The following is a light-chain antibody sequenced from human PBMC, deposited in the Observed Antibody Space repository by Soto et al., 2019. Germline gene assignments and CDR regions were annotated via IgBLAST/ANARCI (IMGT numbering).Light chain of an antibody. CDR3: QQYRRFSWT. V-gene: IGKV1-5*03. Sequence: DILMTQSPSTLSSSVGDRVTLSCRASQSIDKWLAWYQQKPGKAPKLLIYKTSILHSGVPSRFSGSGSGTEFTLTISSLQPDDVGSYFCQQYRRFSWTFGQGTKVEMK. J-gene: IGKJ1*01. CDR2: KTS. CDR1: QSIDKW.